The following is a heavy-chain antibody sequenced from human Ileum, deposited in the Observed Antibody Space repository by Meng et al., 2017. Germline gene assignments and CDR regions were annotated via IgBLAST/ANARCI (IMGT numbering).Heavy chain of an antibody. V-gene: IGHV4-4*02. CDR1: WGSISSSNW. J-gene: IGHJ4*02. D-gene: IGHD4-23*01. Sequence: RQGPGPGLVTPSGTPSLTCAVSWGSISSSNWWSWVRQPPGKGLEWIGEIYHSGSTNYNPSLKSRVTISVDKSKNQFSLKLSSVTAADTAVYYCARYILRWGYYFDYWGQGTLVTVSS. CDR3: ARYILRWGYYFDY. CDR2: IYHSGST.